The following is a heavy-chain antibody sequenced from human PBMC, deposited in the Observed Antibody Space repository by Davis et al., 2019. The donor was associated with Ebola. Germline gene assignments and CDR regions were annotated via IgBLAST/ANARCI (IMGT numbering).Heavy chain of an antibody. CDR3: ARPDYGDYNWFDP. D-gene: IGHD4-17*01. CDR2: ISAYNGNT. Sequence: AASVKVSCKTYGYTFTSYGVNWVRQAPGQGLEWMGWISAYNGNTNYAQKLQGRVTMTTDTSTSTAYMELSRLRSDDTAVYYCARPDYGDYNWFDPWGQGTLVTVSS. V-gene: IGHV1-18*01. CDR1: GYTFTSYG. J-gene: IGHJ5*02.